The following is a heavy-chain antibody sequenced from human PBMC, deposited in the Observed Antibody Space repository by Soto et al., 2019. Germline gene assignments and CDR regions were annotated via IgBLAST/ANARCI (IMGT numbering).Heavy chain of an antibody. CDR2: IIPILGIA. V-gene: IGHV1-69*04. CDR3: ARDRSSGWGHSWFDP. J-gene: IGHJ5*02. D-gene: IGHD6-19*01. CDR1: GGTFSSYT. Sequence: SVKVSCKASGGTFSSYTISWVRQAPGQGLEWMGRIIPILGIANYAQKFQGRVTITADKSTSTAYMELSSLRSEDTAVYYCARDRSSGWGHSWFDPWGQGTLVTVSS.